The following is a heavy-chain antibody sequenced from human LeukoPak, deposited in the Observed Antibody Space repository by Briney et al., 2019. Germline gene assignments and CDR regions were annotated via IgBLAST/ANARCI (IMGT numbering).Heavy chain of an antibody. J-gene: IGHJ4*02. V-gene: IGHV3-23*01. CDR2: ISGSGDST. CDR3: ARTLIVAVAADYFDY. Sequence: GGSLRLSCAASGFTFSSYAMSWVRQAPGKGLEWVSAISGSGDSTFYADSVKGRFTISRDNSKNTLYLQMNSLTAEDTAVYYCARTLIVAVAADYFDYWGQGTLVTVSS. D-gene: IGHD6-19*01. CDR1: GFTFSSYA.